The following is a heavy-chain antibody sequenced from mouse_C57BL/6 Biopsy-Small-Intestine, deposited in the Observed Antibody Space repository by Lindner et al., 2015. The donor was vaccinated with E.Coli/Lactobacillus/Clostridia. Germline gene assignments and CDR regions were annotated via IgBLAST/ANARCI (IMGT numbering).Heavy chain of an antibody. CDR3: ARSGLGLDEFGH. Sequence: VQLQESGPELVKPGASVKISCKASGYAFSSSWMNWVKQRPGKGLEWIGRIYPGDGNSNYDGKFKDKATLTADKYSSTAYMQLSSLTSEDSAVYFCARSGLGLDEFGHWGQGTPVIVSA. V-gene: IGHV1-82*01. CDR1: GYAFSSSW. J-gene: IGHJ3*01. CDR2: IYPGDGNS.